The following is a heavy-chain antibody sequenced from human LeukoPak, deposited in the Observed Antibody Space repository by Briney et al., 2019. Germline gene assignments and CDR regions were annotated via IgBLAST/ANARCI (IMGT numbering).Heavy chain of an antibody. CDR3: ARAGYSGNDYFDY. J-gene: IGHJ4*02. CDR1: GFTFSSYD. D-gene: IGHD1-26*01. Sequence: PGGSLRLSCAASGFTFSSYDMHWVRHATGKGLEWVSAIGTAGDTYYPGSVKGRFTISRENAKNSLYLQMNSLRAGDTAVYYCARAGYSGNDYFDYWGQGTLVTVSS. CDR2: IGTAGDT. V-gene: IGHV3-13*01.